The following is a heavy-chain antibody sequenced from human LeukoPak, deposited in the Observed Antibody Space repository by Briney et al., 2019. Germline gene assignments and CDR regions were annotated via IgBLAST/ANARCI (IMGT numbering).Heavy chain of an antibody. V-gene: IGHV4-61*08. Sequence: SETLSLTCTVSGGSISSGGYYWSWIRPPPGKGLEWIGYISYSGSTTYNPSLKSRITISLDTSKNQFSLRLRSVTAADTAVYYCVRFGEQLHPLSALDIWGQGTMVTVSS. D-gene: IGHD3-16*01. CDR1: GGSISSGGYY. J-gene: IGHJ3*02. CDR2: ISYSGST. CDR3: VRFGEQLHPLSALDI.